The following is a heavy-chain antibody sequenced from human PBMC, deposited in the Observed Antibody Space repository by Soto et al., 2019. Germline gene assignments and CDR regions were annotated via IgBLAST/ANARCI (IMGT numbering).Heavy chain of an antibody. CDR2: IFYNGIT. Sequence: SETLSLTCTVSGGSISSISHSWGWIRQSPGQGLEWIGNIFYNGITYYNPSLKSRVTISADTSKNHFSLKLRSVTVADTAVYSCARLVTGTQYYLDFWGQGSLVTVS. CDR1: GGSISSISHS. CDR3: ARLVTGTQYYLDF. V-gene: IGHV4-39*02. J-gene: IGHJ4*02. D-gene: IGHD1-1*01.